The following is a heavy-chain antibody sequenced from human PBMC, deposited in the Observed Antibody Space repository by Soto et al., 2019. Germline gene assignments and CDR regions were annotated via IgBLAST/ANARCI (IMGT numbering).Heavy chain of an antibody. J-gene: IGHJ3*02. Sequence: GGSLRLSCAASGFTFSSYGMHWVRQAPGKGLEWVAVIWYDGSNKYYADSVKGRFTISRDNSKNTLYLQMNSLGAEDTAVYYCARDKNTMIVPHDAFDIWGQGTMVTVSS. V-gene: IGHV3-33*01. D-gene: IGHD3-22*01. CDR1: GFTFSSYG. CDR2: IWYDGSNK. CDR3: ARDKNTMIVPHDAFDI.